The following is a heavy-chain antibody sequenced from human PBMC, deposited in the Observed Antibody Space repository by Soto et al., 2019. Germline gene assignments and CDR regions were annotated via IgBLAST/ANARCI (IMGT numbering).Heavy chain of an antibody. CDR2: IYYSGST. D-gene: IGHD5-12*01. CDR1: GGSISSYY. CDR3: ANGGYDIPLDY. Sequence: SETLSLTCTVSGGSISSYYWSWIRQPPGKGLEWTGYIYYSGSTNYNPSLKSRVTISVDTSKNQFSLKLSSVTAADTAVYYCANGGYDIPLDYWGQGTLVTVSS. J-gene: IGHJ4*02. V-gene: IGHV4-59*01.